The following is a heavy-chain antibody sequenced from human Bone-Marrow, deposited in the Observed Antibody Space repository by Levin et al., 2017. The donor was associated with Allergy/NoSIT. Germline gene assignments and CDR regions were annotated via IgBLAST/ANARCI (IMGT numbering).Heavy chain of an antibody. CDR2: LYHSGST. CDR1: GYSISSGYY. CDR3: ARDLGNSSGSDFDY. J-gene: IGHJ4*02. Sequence: SQTLSLTCTVSGYSISSGYYWGWIRQPPGKGLEWIGSLYHSGSTYYNPSLKSRVTISVDTSKNQFSLKLSSVTAADTAVYYCARDLGNSSGSDFDYWGQGTLVTVSS. D-gene: IGHD6-19*01. V-gene: IGHV4-38-2*02.